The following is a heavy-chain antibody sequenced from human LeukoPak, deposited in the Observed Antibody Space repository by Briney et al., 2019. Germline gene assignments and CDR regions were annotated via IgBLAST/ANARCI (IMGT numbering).Heavy chain of an antibody. D-gene: IGHD6-13*01. J-gene: IGHJ4*02. Sequence: PGGSLRLSCAVSGFSFSSHWMSWVRQAPGKGLEWVANIKGDGSQQCYADSVKGRFTISRDDTKNSLFLQMSSLRVEDTGVYYCAKDWGPQQVVFDSWGQGTLVTVSP. CDR3: AKDWGPQQVVFDS. CDR2: IKGDGSQQ. CDR1: GFSFSSHW. V-gene: IGHV3-7*01.